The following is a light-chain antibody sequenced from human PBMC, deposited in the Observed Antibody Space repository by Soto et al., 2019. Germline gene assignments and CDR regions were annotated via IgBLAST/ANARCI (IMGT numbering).Light chain of an antibody. CDR2: GAS. CDR3: QQYNNWPLT. V-gene: IGKV3D-15*01. Sequence: EIVMTQSPATLSVSPGERVTLSCRASHRVSSYLAWYQQKPGQAPRLLIYGASTRATDIPARFSGSGSGTDFTLTISSLQSADFAVYYCQQYNNWPLTFGGGTKVEIK. CDR1: HRVSSY. J-gene: IGKJ4*01.